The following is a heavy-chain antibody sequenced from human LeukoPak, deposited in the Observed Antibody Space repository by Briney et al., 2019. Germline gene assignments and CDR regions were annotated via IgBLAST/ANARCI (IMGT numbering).Heavy chain of an antibody. V-gene: IGHV4-59*01. D-gene: IGHD2-21*02. Sequence: SETLSPTRTVSGGSLSSYYWGWVPQPPREGLGGIGYIYYSGSTNYNPSLKSRLTISVDTSKNQFSLKLRPVTAADTAVYYCATYGGDSVSYYYHMDVWGTGTTVTVSS. CDR3: ATYGGDSVSYYYHMDV. CDR2: IYYSGST. J-gene: IGHJ6*03. CDR1: GGSLSSYY.